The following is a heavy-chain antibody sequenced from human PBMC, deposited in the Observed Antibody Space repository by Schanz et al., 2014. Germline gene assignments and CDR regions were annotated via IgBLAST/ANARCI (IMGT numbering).Heavy chain of an antibody. CDR3: ARDNHWCGLSSCYGAYDY. CDR2: ISRDGTTS. CDR1: GFIFNDYY. V-gene: IGHV3-11*04. D-gene: IGHD2-2*01. Sequence: QVQLVESGGGLVKPGGSLRLSCAASGFIFNDYYMNWIRQAPGKGLEWLSYISRDGTTSYYADSVKGRFTISRDNAKNSLYLEMNSLRDEDAAVYYCARDNHWCGLSSCYGAYDYWGQGTLVSVSS. J-gene: IGHJ4*02.